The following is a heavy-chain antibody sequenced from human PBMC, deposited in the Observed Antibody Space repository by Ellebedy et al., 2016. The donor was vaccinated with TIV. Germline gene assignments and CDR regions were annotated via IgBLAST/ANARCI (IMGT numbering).Heavy chain of an antibody. J-gene: IGHJ4*02. D-gene: IGHD3-10*01. CDR3: AREGNHKPFDY. V-gene: IGHV3-11*06. Sequence: PGGSLRLSCAASGFTFSDYHMSWIRQAPGRGLEWISYINTGSSYTKYADSVWGRLTISRDNSKRSLYLQMNNLRVEDTGVYYCAREGNHKPFDYWGQGTLVTVSS. CDR2: INTGSSYT. CDR1: GFTFSDYH.